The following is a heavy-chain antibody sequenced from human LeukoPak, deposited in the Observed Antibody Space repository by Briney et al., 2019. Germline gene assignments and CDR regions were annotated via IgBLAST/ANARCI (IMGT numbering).Heavy chain of an antibody. CDR3: ARQANWGSLDY. V-gene: IGHV1-18*01. CDR2: ISPYNGNT. CDR1: GYTFTSYG. J-gene: IGHJ4*02. D-gene: IGHD7-27*01. Sequence: GSSGKVSCKASGYTFTSYGISWVRQAPGQGLEWMGWISPYNGNTNYAQNLQGRVTMTTDTSTSTAYMELRSLRSDDTAVYYCARQANWGSLDYWGQGTLVTVSS.